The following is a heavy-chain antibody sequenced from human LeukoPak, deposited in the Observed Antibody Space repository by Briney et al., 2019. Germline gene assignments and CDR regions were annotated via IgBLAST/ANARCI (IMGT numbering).Heavy chain of an antibody. V-gene: IGHV4-39*07. CDR3: ARVVSGRADY. CDR1: GGSISSSSYY. Sequence: SETLSLTCTVSGGSISSSSYYWGWIRQPPGKGREWIGSIYYSGSTYYNPSLKSRVTISVDTSKNQFSLKLSSVTAADTAVYYCARVVSGRADYWGQGILVTVSS. J-gene: IGHJ4*02. D-gene: IGHD3-3*01. CDR2: IYYSGST.